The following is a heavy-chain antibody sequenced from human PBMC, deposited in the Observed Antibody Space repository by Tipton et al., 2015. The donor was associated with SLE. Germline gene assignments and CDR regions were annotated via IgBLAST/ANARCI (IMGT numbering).Heavy chain of an antibody. CDR2: LSGSGDTP. CDR3: AKLYYDFWSGPKKGYMDV. Sequence: GSLRLSCGASGFIFSNYAMSWVRQAPGKGLEWVSSLSGSGDTPYYADSVKGRFTISRDNSKNTLYLQMNSLRAEDTAVYYCAKLYYDFWSGPKKGYMDVWGRGSTVTVSS. V-gene: IGHV3-23*01. J-gene: IGHJ6*03. D-gene: IGHD3-3*01. CDR1: GFIFSNYA.